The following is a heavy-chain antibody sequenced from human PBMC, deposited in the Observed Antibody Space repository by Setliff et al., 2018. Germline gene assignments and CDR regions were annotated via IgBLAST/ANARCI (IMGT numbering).Heavy chain of an antibody. D-gene: IGHD5-18*01. Sequence: SETLSLTCTVSGGSISPYFWSWIRQPPGKGLAWIGYIYHNGNTNFNPSLKTRVTMSVDPSKNQFALNLRSVTAADTAVYYCVRDRTAYSYGLDVWAQGTTVTVSS. CDR3: VRDRTAYSYGLDV. V-gene: IGHV4-59*01. CDR2: IYHNGNT. J-gene: IGHJ6*02. CDR1: GGSISPYF.